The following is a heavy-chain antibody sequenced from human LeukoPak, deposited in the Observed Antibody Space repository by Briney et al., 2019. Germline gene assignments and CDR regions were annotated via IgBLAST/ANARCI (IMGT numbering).Heavy chain of an antibody. Sequence: GGSLRLSCAASGFTFSSYAMSWVRQAPGKGLEWVSAISGSGGSTYYADSVKGRFTISRDNSKNTLYLQMNSLRAEDTAVYYCAKKPVRGPAGNIDYWGQGTLVTVSS. D-gene: IGHD6-13*01. V-gene: IGHV3-23*01. J-gene: IGHJ4*02. CDR1: GFTFSSYA. CDR2: ISGSGGST. CDR3: AKKPVRGPAGNIDY.